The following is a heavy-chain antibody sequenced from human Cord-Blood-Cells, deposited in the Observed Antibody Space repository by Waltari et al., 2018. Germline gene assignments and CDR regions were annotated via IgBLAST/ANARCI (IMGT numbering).Heavy chain of an antibody. J-gene: IGHJ3*02. CDR3: AREGAGTHAFDI. D-gene: IGHD1-1*01. CDR2: IIPIFGTA. V-gene: IGHV1-69*01. Sequence: QVQLVQSGAEGKKPGSSVTVSCKATGGTLHSYAISRARQAPGQGLEWMGGIIPIFGTANYAQKFQGRVTITADESTSTAYMELSSLRSEDTAVYYCAREGAGTHAFDIWGQGTWSPSLQ. CDR1: GGTLHSYA.